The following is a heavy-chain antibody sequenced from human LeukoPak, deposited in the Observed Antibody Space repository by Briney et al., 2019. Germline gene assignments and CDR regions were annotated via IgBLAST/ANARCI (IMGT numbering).Heavy chain of an antibody. CDR3: TSQEPITTPDY. D-gene: IGHD3-3*01. Sequence: GGSLRLSXAASGFTFSGSAMHWVSQASGKGLEWVGRIRSKANSYATAYAASVKGRFTISRDDSKNTAYLQMNSLKTEDTAVYYCTSQEPITTPDYWGQGTLVTVSS. CDR2: IRSKANSYAT. V-gene: IGHV3-73*01. J-gene: IGHJ4*02. CDR1: GFTFSGSA.